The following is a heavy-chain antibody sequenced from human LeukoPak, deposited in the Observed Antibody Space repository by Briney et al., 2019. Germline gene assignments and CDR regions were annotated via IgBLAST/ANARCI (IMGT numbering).Heavy chain of an antibody. Sequence: SETLSLTCAVYGGSFSGYYWSWIRQPPGKGLEWTGEINHSGSTNYNPSLKSRVTISVDTSKNQFSLKLSSVTAADTAVYYCARCAPYYDYVWGSYRQRGAFDIWGQGTMVTVSS. CDR3: ARCAPYYDYVWGSYRQRGAFDI. J-gene: IGHJ3*02. D-gene: IGHD3-16*02. V-gene: IGHV4-34*01. CDR1: GGSFSGYY. CDR2: INHSGST.